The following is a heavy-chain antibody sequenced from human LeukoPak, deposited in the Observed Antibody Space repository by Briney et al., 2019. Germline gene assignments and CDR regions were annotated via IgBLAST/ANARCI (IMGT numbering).Heavy chain of an antibody. CDR1: GYTFTGYY. D-gene: IGHD3-22*01. Sequence: ASVEVSCKASGYTFTGYYMHWVRQAPGQGLEWMGWINSNSGGTNYAQKFQGRVTMTRDTSISTAYMELSRLRSDDTAVYYCARGNYYDSSGYSLRFDYWGQGTLVTVSS. CDR3: ARGNYYDSSGYSLRFDY. J-gene: IGHJ4*02. V-gene: IGHV1-2*02. CDR2: INSNSGGT.